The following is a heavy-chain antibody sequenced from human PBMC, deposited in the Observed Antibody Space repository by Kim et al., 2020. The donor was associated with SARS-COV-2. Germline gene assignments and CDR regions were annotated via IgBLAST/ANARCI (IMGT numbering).Heavy chain of an antibody. CDR2: ISGSGGST. V-gene: IGHV3-23*01. CDR1: GFTFSSYA. J-gene: IGHJ4*02. D-gene: IGHD2-15*01. Sequence: GGSLRLSCAVSGFTFSSYAMSWVRQAPGKGLEWVSAISGSGGSTYYADSVKGRLTISRDNTKNTLYLQMNSLRAEDTAVYYCAKDLSKVCSGGSCYLPPVLLDCWGQGTLVTVSS. CDR3: AKDLSKVCSGGSCYLPPVLLDC.